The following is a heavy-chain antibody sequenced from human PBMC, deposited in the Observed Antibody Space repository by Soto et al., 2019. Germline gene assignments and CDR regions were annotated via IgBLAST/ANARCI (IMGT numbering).Heavy chain of an antibody. J-gene: IGHJ4*02. Sequence: QVQLQESGPGLVKPSQTLSLTCTVSGGSISSGNYYWSWIRQPPGKGLEWIGFISYSGSAYYNPPPKSRVNISVDTSKNQFSLNLSFVTAADTAVYYCATMGTPATGLYYFDYWGQGTLVTVSS. CDR3: ATMGTPATGLYYFDY. CDR1: GGSISSGNYY. V-gene: IGHV4-30-4*01. CDR2: ISYSGSA. D-gene: IGHD2-15*01.